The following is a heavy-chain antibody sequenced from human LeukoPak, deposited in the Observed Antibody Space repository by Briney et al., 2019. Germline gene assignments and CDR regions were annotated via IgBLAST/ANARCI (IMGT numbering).Heavy chain of an antibody. CDR1: GGSISSHY. CDR3: ARARDEWFDP. Sequence: SETLSLTCTVSGGSISSHYWSWIRQPPGKGLEWIGYIYYSGSTNYNPSLKSRVTISVDTSKNQFSLKLSSVTAADTAVYYCARARDEWFDPWGQGTLVTVSS. V-gene: IGHV4-59*11. CDR2: IYYSGST. J-gene: IGHJ5*02.